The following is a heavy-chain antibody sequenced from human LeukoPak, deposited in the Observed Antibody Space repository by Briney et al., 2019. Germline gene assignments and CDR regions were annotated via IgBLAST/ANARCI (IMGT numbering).Heavy chain of an antibody. Sequence: ASVTVSCKASGYTFTSYYMDWVRQAPGQGLEWMGIINPSGGSTSYAQKPQGRVTMTRDTSTSTVYMELSSLRSEDTAVYYCARILWAVGYSYGYEDYWGQGTLVTVSS. CDR3: ARILWAVGYSYGYEDY. V-gene: IGHV1-46*01. J-gene: IGHJ4*02. D-gene: IGHD5-18*01. CDR2: INPSGGST. CDR1: GYTFTSYY.